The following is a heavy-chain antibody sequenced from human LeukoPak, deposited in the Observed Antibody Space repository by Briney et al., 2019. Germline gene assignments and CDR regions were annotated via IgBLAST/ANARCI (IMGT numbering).Heavy chain of an antibody. Sequence: SETLSLTCAVSGGSISSNSYYWGWIRQPPGKGLEWVGSIYYSGSTYYNPSLKSRVTISVDTSKNQFSLKLSSVTAADTAVYYCARHPTFTVASDRGWFDPWGQGTLVTVSS. V-gene: IGHV4-39*01. D-gene: IGHD4-23*01. CDR2: IYYSGST. J-gene: IGHJ5*02. CDR3: ARHPTFTVASDRGWFDP. CDR1: GGSISSNSYY.